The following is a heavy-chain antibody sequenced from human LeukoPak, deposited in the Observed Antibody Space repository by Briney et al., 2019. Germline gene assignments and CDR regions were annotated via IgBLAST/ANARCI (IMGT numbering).Heavy chain of an antibody. D-gene: IGHD3-22*01. CDR3: AKDREYYYDSSGYGGAFDI. CDR2: ISGSGGST. J-gene: IGHJ3*02. CDR1: GFTLSSYA. V-gene: IGHV3-23*01. Sequence: GGSLRLSCAASGFTLSSYAMSWVRQAPGKGLEWVSAISGSGGSTYYADSVKGRFTISRDNSKNTLYLQMNSLRAEDTAVYYCAKDREYYYDSSGYGGAFDIWGQGTMVTVSS.